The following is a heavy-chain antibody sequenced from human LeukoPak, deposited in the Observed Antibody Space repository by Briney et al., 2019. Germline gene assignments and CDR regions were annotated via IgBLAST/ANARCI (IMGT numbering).Heavy chain of an antibody. CDR1: GFSISNSA. CDR3: AKGAYDYIEMGYFDY. J-gene: IGHJ4*02. Sequence: GGSLRLSCAASGFSISNSAMSWVRQAPGKGLEWVSLIVASSGSTFYADSVKGRFTISRDSFKNTLYLQMNSLRAEDMAVYYCAKGAYDYIEMGYFDYWGQGTLVTVSS. CDR2: IVASSGST. D-gene: IGHD5-12*01. V-gene: IGHV3-23*01.